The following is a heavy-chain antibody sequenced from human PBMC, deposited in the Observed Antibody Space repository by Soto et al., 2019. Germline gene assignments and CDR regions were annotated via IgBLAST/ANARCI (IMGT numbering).Heavy chain of an antibody. Sequence: GGSLRLSCAASGFTFSSYGMHWVRQAPGKGLEWVAVISYDGSNKYYADSVKGRFTISRDNSKNTLYLQMNSLRAEDTAVYYCARDWAGPFWFDPWGQGTLVTVSS. D-gene: IGHD3-16*01. V-gene: IGHV3-30*03. CDR3: ARDWAGPFWFDP. CDR2: ISYDGSNK. CDR1: GFTFSSYG. J-gene: IGHJ5*02.